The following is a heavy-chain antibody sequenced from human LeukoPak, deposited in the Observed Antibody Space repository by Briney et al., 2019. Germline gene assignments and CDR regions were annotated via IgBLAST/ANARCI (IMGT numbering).Heavy chain of an antibody. Sequence: SETLSLTCTVSGGSISSYYWSWIRQPAGKGLEWIGRIYTSGSTNYNPSLKGRVTMSVDTSKNQFSLKLSSVTAADTAVYYCARDLPARGIRPGYFDYWGQGTLVTVSS. CDR3: ARDLPARGIRPGYFDY. D-gene: IGHD1-1*01. J-gene: IGHJ4*02. CDR1: GGSISSYY. V-gene: IGHV4-4*07. CDR2: IYTSGST.